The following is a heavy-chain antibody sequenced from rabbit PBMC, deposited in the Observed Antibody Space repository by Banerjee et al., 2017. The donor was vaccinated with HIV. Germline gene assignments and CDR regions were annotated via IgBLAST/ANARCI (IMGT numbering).Heavy chain of an antibody. CDR1: GFSLSNNYV. CDR2: IDINNGGK. J-gene: IGHJ4*01. Sequence: QQQLEESGGGLFQPGGSLALTCKASGFSLSNNYVMCWVRQAPGKGLELIACIDINNGGKWYASWVNGRFTISRSTSLNTVDLKMTSLTAADTATYFCARDDGGYGGYGYATYSLWGPGTLVTVS. V-gene: IGHV1S43*01. CDR3: ARDDGGYGGYGYATYSL. D-gene: IGHD6-1*01.